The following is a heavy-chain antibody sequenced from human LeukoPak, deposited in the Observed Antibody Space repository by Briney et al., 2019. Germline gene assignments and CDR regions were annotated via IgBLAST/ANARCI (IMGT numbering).Heavy chain of an antibody. V-gene: IGHV3-53*01. Sequence: GGSLRLSCAASGFTVSSNYMSWVRQAPGKGLEWVSVIYSGGSTYYADSVKGRFTISRDNSKNTLYLQMNSLRAEDTAVYYCARKGWAYYYMDVWGKGTTVTVSS. D-gene: IGHD3-16*01. CDR1: GFTVSSNY. J-gene: IGHJ6*03. CDR3: ARKGWAYYYMDV. CDR2: IYSGGST.